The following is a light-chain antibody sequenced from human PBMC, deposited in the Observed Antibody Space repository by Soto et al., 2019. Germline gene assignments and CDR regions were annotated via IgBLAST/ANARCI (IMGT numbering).Light chain of an antibody. CDR3: QQRSNWPLT. Sequence: EIVLTQSPATLSLSPGERATLSCRASQSVSSYLAWYQQKPGQAPRLLIYDASNMATSIPARFSGSGSGTDFTLTNSSLEPEDFAVYYCQQRSNWPLTFGGGTKVEIK. CDR2: DAS. V-gene: IGKV3-11*01. J-gene: IGKJ4*01. CDR1: QSVSSY.